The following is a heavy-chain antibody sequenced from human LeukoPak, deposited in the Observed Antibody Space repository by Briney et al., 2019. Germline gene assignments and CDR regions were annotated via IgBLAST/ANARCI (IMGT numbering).Heavy chain of an antibody. V-gene: IGHV4-34*01. D-gene: IGHD2-2*03. J-gene: IGHJ5*02. Sequence: ASETLSLTCAVYGGSFSGYYWSWIRQPPGKGLEWIGEINHSGSTNYNPSLKSRVTISVDTSKNQFSLKLSSVTAADTAVYYCARNNGYCSSTSCLNWFDPWGQGTLVTVSS. CDR3: ARNNGYCSSTSCLNWFDP. CDR1: GGSFSGYY. CDR2: INHSGST.